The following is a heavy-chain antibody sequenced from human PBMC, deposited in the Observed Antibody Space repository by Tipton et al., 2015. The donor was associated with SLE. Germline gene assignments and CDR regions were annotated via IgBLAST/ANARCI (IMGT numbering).Heavy chain of an antibody. CDR2: IYYSGST. J-gene: IGHJ3*02. CDR1: GGSISSGSYY. Sequence: TLSLTCTVSGGSISSGSYYWGWIRQPPGKGLEWIGSIYYSGSTYYNPSLKSRVTISVDTSKNQFSLKLSSVTAADTAVYYCARVRSDIVVVVAATYAFDIWGQGTMVTVSS. CDR3: ARVRSDIVVVVAATYAFDI. V-gene: IGHV4-39*07. D-gene: IGHD2-15*01.